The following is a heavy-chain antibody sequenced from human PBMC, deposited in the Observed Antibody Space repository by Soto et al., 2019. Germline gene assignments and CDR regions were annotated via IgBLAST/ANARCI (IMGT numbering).Heavy chain of an antibody. CDR2: ISYDGSNK. D-gene: IGHD6-13*01. Sequence: QVQLVESGGGVVQPGRSLRLSCAASGFTFSSYAMHWVRQAPGKGLEWVAVISYDGSNKYYADSVKGRFTISRDNSKNTLYLQMNSLRAEDTAVYYCERDLGISVAAGYYYYYGMDVWGQGTTVTVSS. J-gene: IGHJ6*02. V-gene: IGHV3-30-3*01. CDR1: GFTFSSYA. CDR3: ERDLGISVAAGYYYYYGMDV.